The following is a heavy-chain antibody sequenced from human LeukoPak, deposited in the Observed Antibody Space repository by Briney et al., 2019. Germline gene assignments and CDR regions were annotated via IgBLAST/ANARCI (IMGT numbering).Heavy chain of an antibody. CDR1: GATIKSYY. J-gene: IGHJ6*04. CDR3: ARKGDV. Sequence: SETLSLTCTVSGATIKSYYWSWIRQPAGKGLEWIGRIYASGSTDYNPSLKSRVTISLDTSKNQFPLKLNSVTAADTAVYYCARKGDVWGKGTTVTVSS. CDR2: IYASGST. V-gene: IGHV4-4*07.